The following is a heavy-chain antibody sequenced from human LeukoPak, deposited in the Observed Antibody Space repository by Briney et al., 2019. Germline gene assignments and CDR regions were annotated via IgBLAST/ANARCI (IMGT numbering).Heavy chain of an antibody. Sequence: GGSLRLSCAASEFTFSKYALVWVRQAPGKGLEWVSASSSGGANPLYADAVKGRFTISRDNSKNALYLQMGSLRAEDTAVYFCGRDPNGDYVGAFEFWGHGTTVIVSS. CDR1: EFTFSKYA. V-gene: IGHV3-23*01. J-gene: IGHJ3*01. CDR3: GRDPNGDYVGAFEF. D-gene: IGHD4-17*01. CDR2: SSSGGANP.